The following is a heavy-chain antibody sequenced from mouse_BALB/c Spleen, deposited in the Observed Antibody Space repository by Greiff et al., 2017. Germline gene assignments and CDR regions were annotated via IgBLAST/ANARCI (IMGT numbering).Heavy chain of an antibody. V-gene: IGHV14-3*02. CDR3: AHYGSSYGYFDV. D-gene: IGHD1-1*01. J-gene: IGHJ1*01. CDR1: GFNIKDTY. Sequence: EVKLMESGAELVKPGASVKLSCTASGFNIKDTYMHWVKQRPEQGLEWIGRIDPANGNTKYDPKFQGKATITADTSSNTAYLQLSSLTSEDTAVYYCAHYGSSYGYFDVWGAGTTVTVSS. CDR2: IDPANGNT.